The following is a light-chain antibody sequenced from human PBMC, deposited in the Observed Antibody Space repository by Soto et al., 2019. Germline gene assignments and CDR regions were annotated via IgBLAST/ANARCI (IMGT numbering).Light chain of an antibody. CDR1: QSVTSN. CDR2: DAS. CDR3: QQYNIWPPIT. V-gene: IGKV3-15*01. Sequence: EIVMTQAPATLSVSPGERATLYCRASQSVTSNLAWYQLKAGQAPRLLILDASTRATGVAARFSGSGSGTEFTLTISSLQSEDSAVYYCQQYNIWPPITFGQGTRLEI. J-gene: IGKJ5*01.